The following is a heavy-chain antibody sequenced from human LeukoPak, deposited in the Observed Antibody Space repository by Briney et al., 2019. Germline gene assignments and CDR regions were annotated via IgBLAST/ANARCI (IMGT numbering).Heavy chain of an antibody. Sequence: PSETLSLTCTVSGDSISSYYWSWIRQPPGKGLEWIGYIYYRGSTNYNPSLKGRVSISVDTSKNQFSLKLSSVTAADTAVYFCARGPYSYDSSGAFDIWGQGTMVTVSS. CDR2: IYYRGST. V-gene: IGHV4-59*08. CDR3: ARGPYSYDSSGAFDI. D-gene: IGHD3-22*01. J-gene: IGHJ3*02. CDR1: GDSISSYY.